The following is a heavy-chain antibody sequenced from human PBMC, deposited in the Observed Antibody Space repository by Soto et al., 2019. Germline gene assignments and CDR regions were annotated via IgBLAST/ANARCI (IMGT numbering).Heavy chain of an antibody. Sequence: GGSLRLSCTASGFTFGDYAMSWFRQAPGKGLEWVGFIRSKAYGGTTEYAASVKGRFTISRDDSKSIAYLQMNSLKTEDTAVYYCTRDIGYCSSTSCYDNYYYYYMDVWGKGTTVTVSS. D-gene: IGHD2-2*01. J-gene: IGHJ6*03. CDR3: TRDIGYCSSTSCYDNYYYYYMDV. V-gene: IGHV3-49*03. CDR1: GFTFGDYA. CDR2: IRSKAYGGTT.